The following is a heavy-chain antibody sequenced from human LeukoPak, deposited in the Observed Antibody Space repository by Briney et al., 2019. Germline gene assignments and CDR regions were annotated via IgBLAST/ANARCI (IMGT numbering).Heavy chain of an antibody. D-gene: IGHD1/OR15-1a*01. CDR1: FGSTRDYY. V-gene: IGHV4-59*01. Sequence: SEPLSPTCSVSFGSTRDYYWRWIRQPPGKGLEWIGYIHSSRTTSNDPSLKGQVTISVATSKNRFSLKLSSVTAADTAVYYCARGNKYPGVFDYWGQGTLVTVSS. J-gene: IGHJ4*02. CDR3: ARGNKYPGVFDY. CDR2: IHSSRTT.